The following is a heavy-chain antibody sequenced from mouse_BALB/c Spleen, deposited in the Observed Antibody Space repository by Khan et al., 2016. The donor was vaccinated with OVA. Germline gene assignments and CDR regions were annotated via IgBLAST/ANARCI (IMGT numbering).Heavy chain of an antibody. V-gene: IGHV1S135*01. J-gene: IGHJ2*01. Sequence: VQLQQSGPELVKPGASVKVSCKASGYSFTDYNMFWVKQSHGKSLEWIGYIDPYNGGASYNQKFKGKATLTVDKSSSTAFMHLNSLTSEDSAVFSCARTDYYGSSYYFDYWGQGTTLTVSS. CDR3: ARTDYYGSSYYFDY. CDR1: GYSFTDYN. D-gene: IGHD1-1*01. CDR2: IDPYNGGA.